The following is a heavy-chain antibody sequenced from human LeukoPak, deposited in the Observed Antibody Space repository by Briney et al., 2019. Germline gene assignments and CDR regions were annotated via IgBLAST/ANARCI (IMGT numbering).Heavy chain of an antibody. Sequence: TSVKVSCKASGFTFTSSSMQWVRQARGQRREWIGWIVVGSGNTNYAQKFQERVTITRDMSTSTANMELSSLRSEDTAVYYCAASSIAARQGVTGFDYWGQGTLVTVSP. J-gene: IGHJ4*02. CDR3: AASSIAARQGVTGFDY. CDR2: IVVGSGNT. D-gene: IGHD6-6*01. CDR1: GFTFTSSS. V-gene: IGHV1-58*02.